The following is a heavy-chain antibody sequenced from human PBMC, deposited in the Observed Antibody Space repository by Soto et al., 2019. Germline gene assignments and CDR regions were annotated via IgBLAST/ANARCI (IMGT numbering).Heavy chain of an antibody. CDR2: IIPIVGTA. CDR3: ATDLAGGAVAGIS. D-gene: IGHD6-19*01. V-gene: IGHV1-69*06. J-gene: IGHJ4*02. Sequence: SVKVSCKASGGTFSSYAISWVRQAPGQGLEWMGGIIPIVGTANYAQKFQGRVAMTEDKSTDTAYMELSSLRSEDTAVYYCATDLAGGAVAGISWGQGTLVTVSS. CDR1: GGTFSSYA.